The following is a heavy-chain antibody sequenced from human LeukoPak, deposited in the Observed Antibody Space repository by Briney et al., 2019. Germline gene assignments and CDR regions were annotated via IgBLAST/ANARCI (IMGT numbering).Heavy chain of an antibody. CDR2: ISSSSDFI. CDR1: GFTFNIYA. J-gene: IGHJ4*02. CDR3: TGELGIVGGRRNDC. D-gene: IGHD1-26*01. V-gene: IGHV3-21*01. Sequence: VGSLRLSCAASGFTFNIYAMNWVRQAPGKGLEWVASISSSSDFIAYADSVRGRFTISRDNAKNSLSLQMNSLRADDTGLYYCTGELGIVGGRRNDCWGQGTLVTVSS.